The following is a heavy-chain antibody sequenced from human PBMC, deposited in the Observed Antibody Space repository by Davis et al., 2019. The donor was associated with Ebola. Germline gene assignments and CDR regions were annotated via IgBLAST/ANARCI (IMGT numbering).Heavy chain of an antibody. J-gene: IGHJ4*02. CDR1: GYTFTSYA. CDR2: INTNTGNP. D-gene: IGHD2-15*01. V-gene: IGHV7-4-1*02. CDR3: ARGTHCSGGSCRFDY. Sequence: GESLKISCKGSGYTFTSYAMNWVRQAPGQGLEWMGWINTNTGNPTYAQGFTGRFVFSLDTSVSTAYLQISSLKAEDTAVYYCARGTHCSGGSCRFDYWGQGTLVTVSS.